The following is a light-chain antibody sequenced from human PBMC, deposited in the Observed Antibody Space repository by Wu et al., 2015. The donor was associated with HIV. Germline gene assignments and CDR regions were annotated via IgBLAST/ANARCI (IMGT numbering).Light chain of an antibody. J-gene: IGKJ4*01. CDR1: QSVSNY. CDR3: QQRSSWPLLT. V-gene: IGKV3-11*01. CDR2: DAY. Sequence: EIVLTQSPATLSLSPGERATLSCRASQSVSNYLAWYQQKPGQAPRLLIYDAYYRATGIPARFSGGGSGTDFTLTISSLEPEDFAVYYCQQRSSWPLLTFGGGTKVEIK.